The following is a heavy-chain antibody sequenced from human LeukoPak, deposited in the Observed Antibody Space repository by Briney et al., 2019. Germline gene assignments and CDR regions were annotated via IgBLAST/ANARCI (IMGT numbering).Heavy chain of an antibody. D-gene: IGHD3-10*01. CDR3: ARDQGSRAGDYYGMDV. J-gene: IGHJ6*02. Sequence: GGSLRLSCAASGFTFSSYAMRWIRQAPGKGLEWVSYISSGDTTVYYADSVKGRFTISRDNAENSLHLQMNSLRVEDTAVYYCARDQGSRAGDYYGMDVWGQGTTVTVSS. V-gene: IGHV3-11*01. CDR1: GFTFSSYA. CDR2: ISSGDTTV.